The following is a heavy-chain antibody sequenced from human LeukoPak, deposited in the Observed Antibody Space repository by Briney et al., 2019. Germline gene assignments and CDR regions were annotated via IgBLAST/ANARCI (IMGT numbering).Heavy chain of an antibody. CDR1: GFFFSSYG. CDR2: IWYDGTNK. CDR3: ARAHYNWNEPPFDY. J-gene: IGHJ4*02. Sequence: RSLRLSCAASGFFFSSYGMHWVRQAPGKGLEWVALIWYDGTNKYYTDSVKGRFTISRDNSNNTLYLEMSSLRAEDTAVYYCARAHYNWNEPPFDYWGQGVLVTVSS. V-gene: IGHV3-33*01. D-gene: IGHD1-20*01.